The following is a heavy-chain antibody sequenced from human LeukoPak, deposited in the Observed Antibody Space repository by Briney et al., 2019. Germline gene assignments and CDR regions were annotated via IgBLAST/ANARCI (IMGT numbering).Heavy chain of an antibody. V-gene: IGHV4-4*07. CDR3: ARENLSEKMIVVVIEEGAFDI. Sequence: SETLSLTCTVSGGSINSYCWSWIRQPAGKGLEWIGRIYTSGSTNYNPSLKSRVTMSVDTSKSQFSLKLSSVTAADTAVYYCARENLSEKMIVVVIEEGAFDIWGQGTMVTVSS. CDR2: IYTSGST. CDR1: GGSINSYC. D-gene: IGHD3-22*01. J-gene: IGHJ3*02.